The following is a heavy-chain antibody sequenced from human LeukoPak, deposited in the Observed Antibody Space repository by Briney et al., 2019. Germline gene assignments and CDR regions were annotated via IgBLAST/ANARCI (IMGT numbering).Heavy chain of an antibody. CDR1: GGSISSYY. V-gene: IGHV4-59*08. D-gene: IGHD4-11*01. CDR3: ARLQTPYHYGMDV. Sequence: SETLSLTYTVSGGSISSYYWSWIRQPPGKGLEWIGYIYYSGSTNYNPSLKSRVTISVDTSKNQFSLKLSSVTAADTAVYYCARLQTPYHYGMDVWGQETTVTVSS. CDR2: IYYSGST. J-gene: IGHJ6*02.